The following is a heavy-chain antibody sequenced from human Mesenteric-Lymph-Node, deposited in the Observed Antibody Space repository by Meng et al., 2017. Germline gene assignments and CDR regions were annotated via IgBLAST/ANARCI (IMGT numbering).Heavy chain of an antibody. CDR1: GFTFSSYA. V-gene: IGHV3-30*04. CDR3: ATKVAPGYGMDV. CDR2: ISYDGSNK. Sequence: GESLKISCAASGFTFSSYAMHWVRQAPGKGLEWVAVISYDGSNKYYADSVKGRFTISRDNSKNSLYLEMNSLRAEDTAIYYCATKVAPGYGMDVWGQGTTVTVSS. J-gene: IGHJ6*02.